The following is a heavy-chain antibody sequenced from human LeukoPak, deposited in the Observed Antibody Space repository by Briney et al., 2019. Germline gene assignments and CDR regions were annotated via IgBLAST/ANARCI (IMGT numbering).Heavy chain of an antibody. J-gene: IGHJ4*02. CDR3: ARSGRYCSGGSCYQEASLDY. V-gene: IGHV3-23*01. CDR2: ISGSGGST. Sequence: QAGGSLRLSCAASGFTFSSYEMNWVRQAPGKGLEWVSAISGSGGSTYYADSVKGRFTISRDNSKNTLYLQMNSLRAEDTAVYYCARSGRYCSGGSCYQEASLDYWGQGTLVTVSS. CDR1: GFTFSSYE. D-gene: IGHD2-15*01.